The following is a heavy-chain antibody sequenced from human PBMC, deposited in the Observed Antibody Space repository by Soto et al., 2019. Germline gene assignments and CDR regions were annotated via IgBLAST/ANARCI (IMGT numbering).Heavy chain of an antibody. CDR3: DRTFDYYGMDV. CDR1: GYSIASGYY. CDR2: IYHAGSV. V-gene: IGHV4-38-2*01. Sequence: SETLSLTCAVSGYSIASGYYWAWIRQSPGKGLEWIGSIYHAGSVYYNPSLNSRVAVSLDTSKNHFSLKLTSVTAADTAVYYCDRTFDYYGMDVWGQGTTVTISS. J-gene: IGHJ6*02.